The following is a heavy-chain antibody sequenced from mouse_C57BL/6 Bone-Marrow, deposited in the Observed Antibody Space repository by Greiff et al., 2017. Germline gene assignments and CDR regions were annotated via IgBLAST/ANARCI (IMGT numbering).Heavy chain of an antibody. D-gene: IGHD1-1*01. J-gene: IGHJ4*01. CDR1: GYTFTDYY. V-gene: IGHV1-76*01. CDR2: IYPGSGNT. CDR3: ARGIYYYGSSTAMDY. Sequence: QVQLQQSGAELVRPGASVKLSCKASGYTFTDYYINWVKQRPGQGLEWIARIYPGSGNTYYNEKFKGKATLTAEKSSSTAYMQLSSLTSEDSAVYFCARGIYYYGSSTAMDYGGQGTSVTVSS.